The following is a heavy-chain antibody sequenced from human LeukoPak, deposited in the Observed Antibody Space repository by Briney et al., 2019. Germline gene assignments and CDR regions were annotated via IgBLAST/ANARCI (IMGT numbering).Heavy chain of an antibody. CDR2: IIPILDIA. Sequence: ASVKVSCKASGGTFSSYTISWVRQAPGQGLEWVGRIIPILDIANYAQKFQGGVTITADKSTSTAYIELSSLRSDDTAVYYCAVPHYFGSGSSYKKCSFDYWGQGTLVTVSS. CDR3: AVPHYFGSGSSYKKCSFDY. CDR1: GGTFSSYT. D-gene: IGHD3-10*01. J-gene: IGHJ4*02. V-gene: IGHV1-69*02.